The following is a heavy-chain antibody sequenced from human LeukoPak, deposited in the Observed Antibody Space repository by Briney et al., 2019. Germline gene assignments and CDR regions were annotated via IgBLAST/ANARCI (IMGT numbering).Heavy chain of an antibody. CDR2: ISGSGGNK. V-gene: IGHV3-23*01. D-gene: IGHD3-10*01. J-gene: IGHJ4*02. Sequence: QPGGSLLLSCVSSGFTFSSYAMSWVRQAPGKGLEWVSAISGSGGNKYYADSVKGRFTISRDNSKNTLYLQMNSLRAEDTAVYYCAKSGTGSGSYPYFNYWGQGTLVTVSS. CDR1: GFTFSSYA. CDR3: AKSGTGSGSYPYFNY.